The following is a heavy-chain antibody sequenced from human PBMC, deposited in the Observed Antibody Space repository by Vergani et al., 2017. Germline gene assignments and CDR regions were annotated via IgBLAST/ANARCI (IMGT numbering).Heavy chain of an antibody. CDR3: ARDRGCATISCYFSGAFDY. CDR2: IKSDGSIT. Sequence: LVESGGGLVQPGGSLRLSCAASSFSVSSHYMTWVRQAPGKGLEWVSRIKSDGSITNYADSVKGRFTISRDNAKNTLYLEMNSLRGDDTAIYYCARDRGCATISCYFSGAFDYWGLGTLVSVSS. D-gene: IGHD2-2*01. CDR1: SFSVSSHY. V-gene: IGHV3-74*01. J-gene: IGHJ4*02.